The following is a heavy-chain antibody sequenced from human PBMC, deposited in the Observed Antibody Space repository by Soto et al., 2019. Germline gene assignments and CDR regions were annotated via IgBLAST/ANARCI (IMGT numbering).Heavy chain of an antibody. D-gene: IGHD6-13*01. CDR2: IYPGDSDT. CDR1: GYSFTSYW. V-gene: IGHV5-51*01. CDR3: ARSAAAHYYYYYYGMDV. Sequence: PGESLKIACNGSGYSFTSYWIGWVRQMPGKGLEWMGIIYPGDSDTRYSPSFQGQVTISADKSISTAYLQWSSLKASDTAMYYCARSAAAHYYYYYYGMDVWGQGTTVTVSS. J-gene: IGHJ6*02.